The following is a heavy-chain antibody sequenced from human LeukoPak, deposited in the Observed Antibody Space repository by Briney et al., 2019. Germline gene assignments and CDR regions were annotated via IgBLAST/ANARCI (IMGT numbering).Heavy chain of an antibody. CDR1: GFTFTDYY. V-gene: IGHV3-11*06. CDR3: ARNPGPGTLDN. J-gene: IGHJ4*02. Sequence: GGSLRLSCAASGFTFTDYYMSWIRQAPGKGLERVSFISSSGGHTNYADSVKGRFTISRDNAKNSLYLQMNSLRAEDTAVYCCARNPGPGTLDNWGQGTLVTVSS. CDR2: ISSSGGHT. D-gene: IGHD6-13*01.